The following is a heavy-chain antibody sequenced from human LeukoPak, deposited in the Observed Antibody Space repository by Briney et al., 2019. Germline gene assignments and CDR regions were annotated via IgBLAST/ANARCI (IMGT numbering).Heavy chain of an antibody. D-gene: IGHD6-19*01. J-gene: IGHJ4*02. V-gene: IGHV3-23*01. CDR2: ISGSGGST. CDR1: GFTFSSYA. CDR3: AKKSSSSGWDQDDY. Sequence: GGSMRPSCAAYGFTFSSYAMSWDRQAPGKGLEWVSAISGSGGSTYYADSVKGRFTISRDNSKNTLYLQMNCLRAEDTAVYYCAKKSSSSGWDQDDYWGQGTLVTVSS.